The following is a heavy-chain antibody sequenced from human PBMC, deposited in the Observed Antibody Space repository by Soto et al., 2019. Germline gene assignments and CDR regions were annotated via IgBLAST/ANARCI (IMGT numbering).Heavy chain of an antibody. CDR2: ISGSGDST. CDR1: GFTFSSYS. D-gene: IGHD2-2*01. V-gene: IGHV3-23*01. CDR3: ARRSTSRYLDC. Sequence: EVQLLESGGGLVQPGGSLRLSCAASGFTFSSYSMNWVRQAPGKGLEWVAGISGSGDSTYYADSVKGRVTISRDNSKNTLYLQMTSLSSEDTAVYYCARRSTSRYLDCWGQGTLVTVSS. J-gene: IGHJ4*02.